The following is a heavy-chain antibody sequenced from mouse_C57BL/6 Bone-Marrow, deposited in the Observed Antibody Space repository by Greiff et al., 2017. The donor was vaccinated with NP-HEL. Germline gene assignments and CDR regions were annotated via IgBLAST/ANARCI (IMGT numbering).Heavy chain of an antibody. CDR3: ARDGRLRYWYFDV. CDR2: ISDGGSYT. V-gene: IGHV5-4*01. D-gene: IGHD2-4*01. J-gene: IGHJ1*03. CDR1: GFTFSSYA. Sequence: EVKVVESGGGLVKPGGSLKLSCAASGFTFSSYAMSWVRQTPEKRLEWVATISDGGSYTYYPDNVKGRFTISRDNAKNNLYLQMSHLKSEDTAMYYCARDGRLRYWYFDVWGTGTTVTVSS.